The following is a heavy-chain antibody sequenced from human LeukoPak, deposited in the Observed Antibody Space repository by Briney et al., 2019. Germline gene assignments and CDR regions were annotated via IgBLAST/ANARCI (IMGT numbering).Heavy chain of an antibody. CDR2: IYHSGST. Sequence: SETLSLTCAVSGYSISSGYYWGWIRQPPGKGLEWIGSIYHSGSTYYNPSLKSRVTISVDTSKNQFSLKLSSVTAADTAVYYCASPPQYCSSTSCYDNWFDPWAREPWSPSPQ. CDR3: ASPPQYCSSTSCYDNWFDP. J-gene: IGHJ5*02. V-gene: IGHV4-38-2*01. D-gene: IGHD2-2*01. CDR1: GYSISSGYY.